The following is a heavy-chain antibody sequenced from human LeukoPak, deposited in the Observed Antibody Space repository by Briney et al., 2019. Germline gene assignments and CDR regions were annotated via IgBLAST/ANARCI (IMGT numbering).Heavy chain of an antibody. CDR2: IYPGDSDT. V-gene: IGHV5-51*01. D-gene: IGHD7-27*01. CDR3: ARQNWGYGFNWFDP. J-gene: IGHJ5*02. Sequence: GESLKISCKGSGDTFTNYWIAWVRQMPGKGLEWMGIIYPGDSDTRYSPSFRGQVTISADKSISTAYLQWSSLKASDTAMYYCARQNWGYGFNWFDPWGQGTLVTVSS. CDR1: GDTFTNYW.